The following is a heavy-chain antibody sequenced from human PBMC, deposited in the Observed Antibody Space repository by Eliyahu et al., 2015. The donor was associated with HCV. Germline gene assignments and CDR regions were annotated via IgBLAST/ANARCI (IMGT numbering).Heavy chain of an antibody. J-gene: IGHJ4*02. V-gene: IGHV4-30-2*01. CDR2: IYHSGST. CDR1: GGXISXXXXS. Sequence: QLQLQESGSGLVKPSQTLSLTCXVSGGXISXXXXSWSWIRQPPVKGLEWIGYIYHSGSTYYNPSLKSRVTISVDRSKNQFSLKLSSVTAADTAVYYCARGLDFWSGYYSFYFDYWGQGTLVTVSS. CDR3: ARGLDFWSGYYSFYFDY. D-gene: IGHD3-3*01.